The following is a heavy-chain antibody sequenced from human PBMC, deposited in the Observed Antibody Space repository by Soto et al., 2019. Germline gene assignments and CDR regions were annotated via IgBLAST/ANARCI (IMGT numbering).Heavy chain of an antibody. CDR1: GFSLSTSGVG. J-gene: IGHJ4*02. CDR2: IYWDGDE. CDR3: AHRRSAAAGSGFDY. Sequence: QITLKESGRTLVKPTQTLTLTCTFSGFSLSTSGVGVGWIRQPPGKALEWLALIYWDGDERYSPSLKGRLTITKDTSKNHVVLTMTNMDPVDTGTYYCAHRRSAAAGSGFDYWGQGTLVTVSP. V-gene: IGHV2-5*02. D-gene: IGHD6-13*01.